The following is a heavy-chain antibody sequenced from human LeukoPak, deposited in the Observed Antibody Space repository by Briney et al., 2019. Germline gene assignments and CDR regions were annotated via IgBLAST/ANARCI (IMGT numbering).Heavy chain of an antibody. CDR2: ISDSGGST. V-gene: IGHV3-23*01. CDR3: ARDYRRGSGSLRVYYFDY. Sequence: GGSLRLSCAASGFTFSTYAMSWVRQAPGKGLEWVSTISDSGGSTYNADSVKGRFTISRDNSKNTLYLQMNSLRAEDTAVYYCARDYRRGSGSLRVYYFDYWGQGTLVTVSS. CDR1: GFTFSTYA. J-gene: IGHJ4*02. D-gene: IGHD3-10*01.